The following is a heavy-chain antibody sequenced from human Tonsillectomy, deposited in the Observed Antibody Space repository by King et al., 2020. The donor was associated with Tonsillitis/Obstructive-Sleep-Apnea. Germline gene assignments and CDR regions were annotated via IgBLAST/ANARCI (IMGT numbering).Heavy chain of an antibody. CDR2: INLSGST. J-gene: IGHJ4*02. CDR3: AIRLGYCSGDSCLDY. D-gene: IGHD2-15*01. V-gene: IGHV4-34*01. CDR1: GGSFSGYY. Sequence: VQLQQWGAGLLKPSETLSLTCAVYGGSFSGYYWSWIRQPPGKGLEWIGEINLSGSTNSNPSLKSRVTISVDTSKNQFSLKLSSVTAADTAVYFCAIRLGYCSGDSCLDYWGQGTLVTVSS.